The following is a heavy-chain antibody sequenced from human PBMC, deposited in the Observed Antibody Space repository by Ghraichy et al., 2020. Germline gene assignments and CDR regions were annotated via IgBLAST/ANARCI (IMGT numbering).Heavy chain of an antibody. J-gene: IGHJ4*02. D-gene: IGHD3-22*01. V-gene: IGHV4-59*01. CDR1: GVSISSYY. CDR2: IYYSGRT. Sequence: ESLNISCTVSGVSISSYYWSWIRQPPGKGLEWIGYIYYSGRTNYNPSLKSRVAISIDTSTNQFSLKLSSVTAADTAVYYCASAYYDSSGYFYSMHYWGQGTLVTVSS. CDR3: ASAYYDSSGYFYSMHY.